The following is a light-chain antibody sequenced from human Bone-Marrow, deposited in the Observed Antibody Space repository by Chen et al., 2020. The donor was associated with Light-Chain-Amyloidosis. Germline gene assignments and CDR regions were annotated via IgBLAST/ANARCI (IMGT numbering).Light chain of an antibody. J-gene: IGKJ4*01. CDR2: DES. CDR3: QHRGGWPPLS. Sequence: EVVLTQSPATLSLSQGERATPSCRASQTISTHLVWYQQKPGQVPRLLIYDESTRATGIPARFSGSGSGTDFTLSISSLEAEDFAVYYCQHRGGWPPLSFGGGTKIEIK. CDR1: QTISTH. V-gene: IGKV3-11*01.